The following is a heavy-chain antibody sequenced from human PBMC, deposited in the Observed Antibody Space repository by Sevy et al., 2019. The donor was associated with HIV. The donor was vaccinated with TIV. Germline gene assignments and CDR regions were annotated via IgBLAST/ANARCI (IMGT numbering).Heavy chain of an antibody. V-gene: IGHV3-30*18. CDR1: GFTFSSYA. CDR3: AKDFHVFGSPSVYYFDF. J-gene: IGHJ4*02. D-gene: IGHD3-10*01. CDR2: ISYDGSNK. Sequence: GGSLRLSCAASGFTFSSYAMHWVRQAPGKGLEWVALISYDGSNKYYAESVKGRFTISRDNSKRTLYLQMNSLRTEDTAIYYCAKDFHVFGSPSVYYFDFWGQGTLVTVSS.